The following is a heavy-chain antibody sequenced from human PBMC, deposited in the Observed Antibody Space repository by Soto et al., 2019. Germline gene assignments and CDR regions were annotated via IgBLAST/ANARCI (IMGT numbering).Heavy chain of an antibody. CDR3: ARDVTVVRSGMDV. CDR1: GGSISSGGYY. Sequence: QVQLQESGPGLVKPSQTLSLTCTVSGGSISSGGYYWSWIRQHPGKGLEWIGYIYYSGSTYYNPSLKSRVXXSXDXCKNQFSLKLSSVTAADTAVYYCARDVTVVRSGMDVWGQGTTVTVSS. CDR2: IYYSGST. D-gene: IGHD2-21*01. J-gene: IGHJ6*02. V-gene: IGHV4-31*03.